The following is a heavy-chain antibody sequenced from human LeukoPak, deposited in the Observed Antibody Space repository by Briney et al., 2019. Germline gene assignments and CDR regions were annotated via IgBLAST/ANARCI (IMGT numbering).Heavy chain of an antibody. Sequence: GASVKVSCKASGYTFTSYYMHWVRQAPGQGLEWMGIINPSGGSTSYAQKFQGRVTMTRDMSTSTVYMELSSLRSEDTAVYYCAVEATQDTAILLRFDYWGQGTLVTVSS. CDR1: GYTFTSYY. CDR3: AVEATQDTAILLRFDY. D-gene: IGHD5-18*01. CDR2: INPSGGST. V-gene: IGHV1-46*01. J-gene: IGHJ4*02.